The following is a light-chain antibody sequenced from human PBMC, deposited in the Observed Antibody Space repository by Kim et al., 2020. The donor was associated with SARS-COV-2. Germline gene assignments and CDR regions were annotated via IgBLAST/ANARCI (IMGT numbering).Light chain of an antibody. CDR3: CSYAGSYTLYV. Sequence: QSVTISCTGTSIDVGGYNYVSWYQQHPGKAPKLMIYDVSKRPSGVPDRFSGSKSGNTASLTISGLQAEDEADYYCCSYAGSYTLYVFGTGTKVTVL. J-gene: IGLJ1*01. V-gene: IGLV2-11*01. CDR1: SIDVGGYNY. CDR2: DVS.